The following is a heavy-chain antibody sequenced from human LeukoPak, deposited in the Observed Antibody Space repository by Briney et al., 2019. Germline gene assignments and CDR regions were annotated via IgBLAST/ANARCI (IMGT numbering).Heavy chain of an antibody. V-gene: IGHV4-59*01. J-gene: IGHJ3*02. CDR3: ARDFGFGEYPGAAFDI. Sequence: PSGTLSLTCTVSGGSISSYYWSWIRQPPGKGLEWIGYIYYSGSTNYNPSLKSRVTISVDTSKNQFSLKLSSVTAADTAVYYCARDFGFGEYPGAAFDIWGQGTMVTVSS. CDR2: IYYSGST. D-gene: IGHD3-10*01. CDR1: GGSISSYY.